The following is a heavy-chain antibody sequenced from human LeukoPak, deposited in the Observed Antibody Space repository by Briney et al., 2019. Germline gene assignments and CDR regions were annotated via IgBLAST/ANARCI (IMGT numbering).Heavy chain of an antibody. J-gene: IGHJ4*02. Sequence: GGSLRLSCAASGFTFSSYAMSWVRQAPGKGLEWVSAISGSGGSTYYADSVKGRFTISRDNSTNTLYLQMNSLRAEDTAVYYCAKDGLAVAGTDYFDYWGQGTLVTVSS. CDR3: AKDGLAVAGTDYFDY. V-gene: IGHV3-23*01. D-gene: IGHD6-19*01. CDR1: GFTFSSYA. CDR2: ISGSGGST.